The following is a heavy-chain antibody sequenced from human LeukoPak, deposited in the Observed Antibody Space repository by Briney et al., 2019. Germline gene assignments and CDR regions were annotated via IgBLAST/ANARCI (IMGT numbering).Heavy chain of an antibody. J-gene: IGHJ3*02. CDR2: IYYSGST. V-gene: IGHV4-59*01. D-gene: IGHD4-23*01. Sequence: SETLSLTCTVSGGSISSYYWSWIRQPPGKGLEWIGYIYYSGSTNYSPSLKSRVTISVDTSKNQFSLKLSSVTAADTAVYYCARISGTVVTPEGAFDIWGQGTMVTVSS. CDR3: ARISGTVVTPEGAFDI. CDR1: GGSISSYY.